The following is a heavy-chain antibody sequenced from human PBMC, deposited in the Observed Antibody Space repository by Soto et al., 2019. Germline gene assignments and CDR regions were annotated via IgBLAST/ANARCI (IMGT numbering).Heavy chain of an antibody. CDR2: IYHSGST. CDR1: GGSISSGGYS. V-gene: IGHV4-30-2*01. D-gene: IGHD6-6*01. J-gene: IGHJ4*02. CDR3: ARVQLYPKYYFDY. Sequence: QLQLQESGSGLVKPSQTLSLTCAVSGGSISSGGYSWSWIRQPPGTGLEWIGYIYHSGSTYYNPSLKSRVTISVDRSKNQFSLKLSSVTAADTAVYYCARVQLYPKYYFDYWGQGTLVTVSS.